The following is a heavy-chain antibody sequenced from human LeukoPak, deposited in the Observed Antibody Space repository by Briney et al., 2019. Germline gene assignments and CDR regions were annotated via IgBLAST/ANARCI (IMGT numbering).Heavy chain of an antibody. CDR1: GYTFAGYY. Sequence: ASVKVSCKASGYTFAGYYMHWVRQAPGQGLEWMGWINPNSGGTNYAQKFQGRVTMTRDTSISTAYMELSRLRSDDTAVYYCAREGIAARWFDPWGQGTLVTVSS. CDR3: AREGIAARWFDP. V-gene: IGHV1-2*02. D-gene: IGHD6-13*01. CDR2: INPNSGGT. J-gene: IGHJ5*02.